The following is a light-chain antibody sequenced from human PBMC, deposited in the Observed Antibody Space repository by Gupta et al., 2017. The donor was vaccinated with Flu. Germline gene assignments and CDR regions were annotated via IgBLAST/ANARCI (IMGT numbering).Light chain of an antibody. CDR3: QVWDSSTDNWV. Sequence: SYVLTQTPSLSVAPGKTATITCGGHDIGSKSVHWYQQKQGQAPVLVVYDDVERPSGIPDRFSGSNSGDTATLTISRVVGGDEADYSCQVWDSSTDNWVFGAGTTVTVL. J-gene: IGLJ1*01. CDR2: DDV. CDR1: DIGSKS. V-gene: IGLV3-21*03.